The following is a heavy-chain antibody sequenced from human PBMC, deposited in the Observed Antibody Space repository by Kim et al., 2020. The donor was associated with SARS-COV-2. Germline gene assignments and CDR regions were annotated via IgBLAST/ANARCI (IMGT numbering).Heavy chain of an antibody. D-gene: IGHD1-26*01. J-gene: IGHJ5*02. CDR1: GGSISSYY. CDR3: ARDPSLRGHNWFDP. Sequence: SETLSLTCTVSGGSISSYYWSWIRQPPGKGLEWIGYIYYSGSTNYNPSLKSRVTISVDTSKNQFSLKLSSVTAADTAVYYCARDPSLRGHNWFDPWGQGTLVTVSS. CDR2: IYYSGST. V-gene: IGHV4-59*01.